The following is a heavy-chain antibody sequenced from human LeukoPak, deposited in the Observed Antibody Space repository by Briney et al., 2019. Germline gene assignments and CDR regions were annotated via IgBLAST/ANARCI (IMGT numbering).Heavy chain of an antibody. Sequence: SETLSLTCTVSGGSIISNYCSWIRQPPGKGLEYIGYMSYSGHTHYNPSLDGRVTQTVDTAKNQFSLKLSSVTAADTAVYYCARDARRGWFDPWGQGTLVTVSS. J-gene: IGHJ5*02. D-gene: IGHD3-10*01. CDR1: GGSIISNY. V-gene: IGHV4-59*01. CDR3: ARDARRGWFDP. CDR2: MSYSGHT.